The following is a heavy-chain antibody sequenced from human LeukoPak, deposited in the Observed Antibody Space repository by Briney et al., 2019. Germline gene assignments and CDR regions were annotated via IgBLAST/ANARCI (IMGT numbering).Heavy chain of an antibody. J-gene: IGHJ6*03. CDR2: INTETDGGTA. Sequence: PGGSLRLSCAASGFTFSSYEMNWVRQAPGKGLEWVGRINTETDGGTADYTPPVKGRFTISRHDSQNTLYLQMNSLKTADTAVYYCTTERPLRVGWKDYYYYMDVWGKGTTVTVSS. CDR1: GFTFSSYE. V-gene: IGHV3-15*01. D-gene: IGHD1-1*01. CDR3: TTERPLRVGWKDYYYYMDV.